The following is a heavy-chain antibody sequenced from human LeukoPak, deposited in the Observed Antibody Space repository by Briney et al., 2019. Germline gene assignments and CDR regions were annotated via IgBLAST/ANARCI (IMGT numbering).Heavy chain of an antibody. Sequence: GGSLRLSCAASGFTFSSYSMNWVRQAPGKGLEWVSSISSSSSYIYYADSVKGRFTISRDNAKNSLYLQMNSLRAEDTAVYYCARGTYYDYVWGSSLGDYWGQGTLVTASS. CDR1: GFTFSSYS. CDR3: ARGTYYDYVWGSSLGDY. CDR2: ISSSSSYI. D-gene: IGHD3-16*01. V-gene: IGHV3-21*01. J-gene: IGHJ4*02.